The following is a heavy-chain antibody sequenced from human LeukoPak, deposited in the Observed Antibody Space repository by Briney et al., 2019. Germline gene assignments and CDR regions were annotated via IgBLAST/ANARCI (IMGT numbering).Heavy chain of an antibody. CDR3: ARVFYDFRSGYYRWFDP. CDR1: GGSFSGYY. Sequence: SETLSLTCAVYGGSFSGYYWSWIRQPPGKGLEWIGEINHSGSTNYNPSLKSRVTISVDTSKNQFSLKLSSVTAADTAVYYCARVFYDFRSGYYRWFDPWGQGTLVTVSS. J-gene: IGHJ5*02. D-gene: IGHD3-3*01. V-gene: IGHV4-34*01. CDR2: INHSGST.